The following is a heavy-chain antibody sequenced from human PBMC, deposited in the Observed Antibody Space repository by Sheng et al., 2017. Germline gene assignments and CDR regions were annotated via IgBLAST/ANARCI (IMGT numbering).Heavy chain of an antibody. J-gene: IGHJ5*02. CDR2: ISGSGDST. D-gene: IGHD3-10*01. CDR1: GFTFSNYA. Sequence: EVQLLESGGGLVQPGGSLRLSCAASGFTFSNYAMSWVRQAPGKGLEWVSAISGSGDSTYYADSVKGRFTISRDNSKNSLYLQMNSLRVEDTAVYYCAKYRSGSYYNDWFDPWGQGTLAT. CDR3: AKYRSGSYYNDWFDP. V-gene: IGHV3-23*01.